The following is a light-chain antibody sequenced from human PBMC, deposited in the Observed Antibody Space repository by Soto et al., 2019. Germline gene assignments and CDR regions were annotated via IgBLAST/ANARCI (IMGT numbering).Light chain of an antibody. Sequence: DIQMTQSPFTLSASVGDRVTITCRASQSISSWFAWYQPKPGKAPKLLIYDDSSSESGVPSRFSGSGSGTEFTLTITSLHPDDFATYYCQQYNSYSPITFGQGTRLEIK. CDR1: QSISSW. V-gene: IGKV1-5*01. CDR2: DDS. J-gene: IGKJ5*01. CDR3: QQYNSYSPIT.